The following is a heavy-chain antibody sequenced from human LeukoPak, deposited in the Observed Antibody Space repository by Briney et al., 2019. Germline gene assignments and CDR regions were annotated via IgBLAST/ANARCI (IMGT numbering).Heavy chain of an antibody. V-gene: IGHV3-74*03. Sequence: GGSLRLSCAASGLTFSSPWMHWVSHVQGKGMGWVARITSDGSSTTYAESVKGRFTISRDDAKNTLYLEMDSLRAEDTAVYYCARASWGSGTRYYFDYWGQGTLVTVSS. CDR3: ARASWGSGTRYYFDY. D-gene: IGHD3-10*01. J-gene: IGHJ4*02. CDR1: GLTFSSPW. CDR2: ITSDGSST.